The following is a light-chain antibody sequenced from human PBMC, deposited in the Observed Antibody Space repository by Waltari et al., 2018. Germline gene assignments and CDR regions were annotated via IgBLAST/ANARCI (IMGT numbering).Light chain of an antibody. CDR2: YDD. CDR1: SANIGSNA. J-gene: IGLJ3*02. V-gene: IGLV1-36*01. Sequence: QSVLTQPPSVSEAPRQRVTISCSGSSANIGSNALNWYQQLPGKAPKLLIYYDDLLPSGVSVRFSGSKSGTSASLAISGLQSEDEAHYYCATWDDSLSGVVFGGGTKLTVL. CDR3: ATWDDSLSGVV.